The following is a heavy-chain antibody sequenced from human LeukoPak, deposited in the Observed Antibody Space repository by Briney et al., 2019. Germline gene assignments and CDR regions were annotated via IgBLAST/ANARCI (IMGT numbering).Heavy chain of an antibody. J-gene: IGHJ4*02. D-gene: IGHD3-22*01. V-gene: IGHV4-59*08. CDR3: ARHVDQYYDGSGLSLDY. CDR1: GGSFSNYY. CDR2: IYYSGIT. Sequence: PSETLSLTCTVSGGSFSNYYWSWIRQSPGKGLEWIGYIYYSGITNYNPSLKSRVTISVDTSKNQFSLKLNSVTAADTAVYYCARHVDQYYDGSGLSLDYWGQGTLVTVSS.